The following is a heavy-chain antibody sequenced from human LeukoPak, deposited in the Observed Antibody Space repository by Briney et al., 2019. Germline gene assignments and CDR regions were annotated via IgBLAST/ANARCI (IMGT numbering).Heavy chain of an antibody. CDR1: GGSISSGTFY. J-gene: IGHJ5*01. Sequence: SQTLSLTCTVSGGSISSGTFYWSWIRQSAGKGLEWIGHIYVSGSANSNPSLESRVTISMDTSKNQFSLKLSSVTAADTAVYYCARSRQVSGLFNSWGQGTLVVVSS. V-gene: IGHV4-61*09. CDR3: ARSRQVSGLFNS. D-gene: IGHD3-10*01. CDR2: IYVSGSA.